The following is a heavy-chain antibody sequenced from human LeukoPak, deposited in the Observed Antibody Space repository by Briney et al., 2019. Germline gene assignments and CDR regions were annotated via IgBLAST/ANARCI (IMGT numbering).Heavy chain of an antibody. Sequence: SETLSLTCTVSGYSITSGYYWAWIRQPPGKGPEWIGSIYHSGNTYYNPSLKSRVTISVDTPNNQFSLRLTSVTPADTAVYSCARPRVQNNWFDPWGQGTLVTVSS. V-gene: IGHV4-38-2*02. CDR2: IYHSGNT. D-gene: IGHD1-1*01. CDR3: ARPRVQNNWFDP. CDR1: GYSITSGYY. J-gene: IGHJ5*02.